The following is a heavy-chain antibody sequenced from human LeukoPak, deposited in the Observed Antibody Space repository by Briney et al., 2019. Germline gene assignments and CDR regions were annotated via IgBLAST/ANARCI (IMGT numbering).Heavy chain of an antibody. V-gene: IGHV3-23*01. CDR1: GFTFSSYA. D-gene: IGHD1-20*01. J-gene: IGHJ4*02. Sequence: GGSLRLSCAASGFTFSSYAMSWVRQAPGKGLGWVSAISGSGGSTYYADSVKGRFTISRDNSKNTLYLQMNSLRAEDTAVYYCAKDPQITLDGYFDYWGQGTLVTVSS. CDR2: ISGSGGST. CDR3: AKDPQITLDGYFDY.